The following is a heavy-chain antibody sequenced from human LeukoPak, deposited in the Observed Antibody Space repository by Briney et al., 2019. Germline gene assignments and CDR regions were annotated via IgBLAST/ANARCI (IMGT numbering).Heavy chain of an antibody. CDR2: IFPIFGIA. Sequence: SVKVSCKPSGGTFSSYAIRWVRQAPGHGLEWMGRIFPIFGIANYAQKFQGRVTITADKSTSTAYMELSSLRSEDTAVYYCARDTDDSSGYYGNFDYWGQGTLVTVSS. D-gene: IGHD3-22*01. V-gene: IGHV1-69*04. CDR1: GGTFSSYA. J-gene: IGHJ4*02. CDR3: ARDTDDSSGYYGNFDY.